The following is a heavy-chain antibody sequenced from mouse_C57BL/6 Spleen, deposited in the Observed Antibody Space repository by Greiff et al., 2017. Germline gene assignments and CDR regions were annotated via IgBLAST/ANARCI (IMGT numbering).Heavy chain of an antibody. Sequence: VQLQQSGAELVRPGASVKLSCTASGFNIKDDYMHWVKQRPEQGLEWIGWIDPENGDTEYASKFQGKATITADTSSNTAYLQLSSLTSEDTAVYYCTNHGSSYENFDYWGQGTTLTVSS. CDR2: IDPENGDT. V-gene: IGHV14-4*01. D-gene: IGHD1-1*01. CDR1: GFNIKDDY. CDR3: TNHGSSYENFDY. J-gene: IGHJ2*01.